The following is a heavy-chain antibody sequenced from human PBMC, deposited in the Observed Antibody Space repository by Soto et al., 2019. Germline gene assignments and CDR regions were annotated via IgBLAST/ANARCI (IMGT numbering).Heavy chain of an antibody. Sequence: GGSLRLSCVASGFTFRNFAMHWVRQAPGKGLEWVSLLSYDENNEFYADSVKGRFTISRDISTNTLFLQMNDLRVEDTALYFCAKDPSSSGLYNYFVAWGQGTLVTVSS. D-gene: IGHD1-1*01. CDR3: AKDPSSSGLYNYFVA. J-gene: IGHJ5*02. CDR1: GFTFRNFA. CDR2: LSYDENNE. V-gene: IGHV3-30*18.